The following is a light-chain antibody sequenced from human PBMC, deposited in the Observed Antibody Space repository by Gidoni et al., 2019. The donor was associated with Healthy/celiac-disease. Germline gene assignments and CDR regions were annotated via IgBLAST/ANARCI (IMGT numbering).Light chain of an antibody. V-gene: IGKV1-39*01. J-gene: IGKJ1*01. Sequence: DIQMTQSPSSLSASVGDRVTITCRASQSISSYVNWYKQKPGKAPKLLIYAASSLQSGVPSRFSGSGSVTDFTLTLSSLQPDDFATYFCQQSYSTPRTFGQGTKVEIK. CDR2: AAS. CDR1: QSISSY. CDR3: QQSYSTPRT.